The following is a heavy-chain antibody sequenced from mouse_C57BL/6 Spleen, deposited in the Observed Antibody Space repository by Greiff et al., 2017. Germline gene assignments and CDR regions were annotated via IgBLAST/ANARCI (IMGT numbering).Heavy chain of an antibody. CDR2: IDPETGGT. CDR3: TRPIYYGNYDWYFDV. D-gene: IGHD2-1*01. Sequence: QVQLQQSGAELVRPGASVTLSCKASGYTFTDYEMHWVKQTPVHGLEWIGAIDPETGGTAYKQKFKGKAILTADKSSSTAYMELRSLTSEDSAVYYCTRPIYYGNYDWYFDVWGTGTTVTVSS. J-gene: IGHJ1*03. CDR1: GYTFTDYE. V-gene: IGHV1-15*01.